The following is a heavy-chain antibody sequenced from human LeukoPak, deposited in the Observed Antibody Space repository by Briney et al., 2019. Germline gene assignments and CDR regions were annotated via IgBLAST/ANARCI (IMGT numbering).Heavy chain of an antibody. D-gene: IGHD6-19*01. CDR3: GRHSSGYSSGWYFGTGGGAVDY. CDR2: IYYSGST. CDR1: GGSISSSSYY. J-gene: IGHJ4*02. V-gene: IGHV4-39*01. Sequence: SETLSLTCTVSGGSISSSSYYWGWIRQPPGKGLEWIGSIYYSGSTYYNPSLKSRVTISVDTSKNQFSLKLSSVTAADTAVYYCGRHSSGYSSGWYFGTGGGAVDYWGQGTLVTVSS.